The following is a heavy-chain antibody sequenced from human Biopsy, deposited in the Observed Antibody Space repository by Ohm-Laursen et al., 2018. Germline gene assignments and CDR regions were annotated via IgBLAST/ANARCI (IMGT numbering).Heavy chain of an antibody. V-gene: IGHV3-21*06. Sequence: SLRLSCAASGFTFSSYAMNWVRQAPGKGLEWVSSITGGGNYINYADSVRGRFTISRDNSKNSVYLVMSSLRAEDTAVYSCATAAYAPPYFDLWGRGTVVTVSS. J-gene: IGHJ4*02. D-gene: IGHD4-17*01. CDR2: ITGGGNYI. CDR1: GFTFSSYA. CDR3: ATAAYAPPYFDL.